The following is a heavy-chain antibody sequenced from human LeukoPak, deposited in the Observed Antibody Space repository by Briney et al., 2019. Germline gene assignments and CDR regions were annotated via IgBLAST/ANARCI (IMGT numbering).Heavy chain of an antibody. D-gene: IGHD3-16*01. CDR2: INHSGST. CDR1: GGSFSGYY. CDR3: ARARGSYGYLFYY. V-gene: IGHV4-34*01. J-gene: IGHJ4*02. Sequence: KTSETLSLTCAVYGGSFSGYYWSWIRQPPGKGLEWIGEINHSGSTNYNPSLKSRVTISVDTSKNQFSLKLSSVTAADTAVYYCARARGSYGYLFYYWGQGTLVTVSS.